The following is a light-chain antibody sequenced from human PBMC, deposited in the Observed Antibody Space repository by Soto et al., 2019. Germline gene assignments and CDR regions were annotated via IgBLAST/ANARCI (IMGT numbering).Light chain of an antibody. J-gene: IGLJ1*01. CDR3: CSYTSSSTYV. CDR2: DVS. CDR1: SSDVGGYNY. V-gene: IGLV2-14*03. Sequence: QSALTQPASVSGSPGQSITISCTGTSSDVGGYNYVSWYQQHPGKAPKLMLYDVSNRPSGVSDRFSGSKSGNTASLTISGLQAEDEGDYYCCSYTSSSTYVFGTWTKLTVL.